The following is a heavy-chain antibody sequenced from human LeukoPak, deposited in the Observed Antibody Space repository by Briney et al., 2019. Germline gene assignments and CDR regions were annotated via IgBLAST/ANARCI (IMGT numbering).Heavy chain of an antibody. Sequence: KSKTDGGTTDYTAPVKGRLTISRHDSKNTLYLQMNSLKTEDTAVYYCTTEVVVVVAAYYLDYGGQGTLVTVSS. CDR3: TTEVVVVVAAYYLDY. D-gene: IGHD2-15*01. CDR2: KSKTDGGTT. V-gene: IGHV3-15*01. J-gene: IGHJ4*02.